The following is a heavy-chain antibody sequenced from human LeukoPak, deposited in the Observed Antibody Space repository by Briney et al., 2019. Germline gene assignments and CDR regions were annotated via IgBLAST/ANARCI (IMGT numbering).Heavy chain of an antibody. Sequence: ASVKVSCKASGYTFTSYYMHWVRQAPGQGLEWMGIINPSGGSTSYAQKFQGRVTMTRDTSTSTVYMELSSLRSEDTAVYYCARGDPDTAMVSHFDYWGQGTLVTVSS. CDR2: INPSGGST. CDR3: ARGDPDTAMVSHFDY. V-gene: IGHV1-46*01. D-gene: IGHD5-18*01. CDR1: GYTFTSYY. J-gene: IGHJ4*02.